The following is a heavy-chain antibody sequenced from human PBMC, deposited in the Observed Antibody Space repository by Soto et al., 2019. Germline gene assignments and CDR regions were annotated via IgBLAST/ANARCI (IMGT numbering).Heavy chain of an antibody. CDR1: GFTFSSYG. V-gene: IGHV3-30*18. CDR3: ANDFTPESDYEPSSLEFDY. Sequence: GGSLRLSCAASGFTFSSYGMHWVRQAPGKGLEWVAVISYDGSNKYYADSVKGRFTISRDNSKNTLYLQMNSLRAEDTAVYYCANDFTPESDYEPSSLEFDYWGQGTLVTVS. CDR2: ISYDGSNK. J-gene: IGHJ4*02. D-gene: IGHD3-16*01.